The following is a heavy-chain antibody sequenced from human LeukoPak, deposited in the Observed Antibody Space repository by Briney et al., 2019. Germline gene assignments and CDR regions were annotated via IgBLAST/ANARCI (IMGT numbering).Heavy chain of an antibody. Sequence: GSLRLSCAASGFTFSSYAMSWVRQAPGKGLEWVSAISGSGGSTYYADSVKGRFTISRDNSKNTLYLQMNSLRAEDTAVYYCAKEGNYGSGSYSPNWFDPWGQGTLVTVSS. CDR1: GFTFSSYA. V-gene: IGHV3-23*01. CDR3: AKEGNYGSGSYSPNWFDP. J-gene: IGHJ5*02. CDR2: ISGSGGST. D-gene: IGHD3-10*01.